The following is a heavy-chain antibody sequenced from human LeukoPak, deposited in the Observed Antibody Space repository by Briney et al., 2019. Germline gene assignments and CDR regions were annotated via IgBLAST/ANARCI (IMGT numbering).Heavy chain of an antibody. Sequence: GGSLRLSCAVFGFTFSGFWMSWPRKAPGKGLEWVASINSDGSEGYYADVVKGRFTISRDNAKNSLYLQINSLRAEDTAVYYCARSSYSSSSSVWGQGTMVTVSS. CDR2: INSDGSEG. D-gene: IGHD6-6*01. CDR3: ARSSYSSSSSV. CDR1: GFTFSGFW. J-gene: IGHJ3*01. V-gene: IGHV3-7*03.